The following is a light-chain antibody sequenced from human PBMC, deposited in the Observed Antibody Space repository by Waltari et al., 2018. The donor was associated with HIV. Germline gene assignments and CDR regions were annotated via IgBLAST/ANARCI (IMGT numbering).Light chain of an antibody. Sequence: QSALTQPASVSGSPGQSITISCTGTSSDVGSYNLVSWYQQHPGKAPKLMIYEVSKRPSGVSNRFSGSKSGNTASLTISGLQAEDEADYYCCSYAGSYTLVFGTGTKVTVL. CDR3: CSYAGSYTLV. CDR2: EVS. V-gene: IGLV2-23*02. J-gene: IGLJ1*01. CDR1: SSDVGSYNL.